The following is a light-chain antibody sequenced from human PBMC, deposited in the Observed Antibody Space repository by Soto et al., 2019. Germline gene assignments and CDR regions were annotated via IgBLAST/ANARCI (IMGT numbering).Light chain of an antibody. CDR3: QQSSNWHPALT. CDR1: QSVSSY. CDR2: DAS. V-gene: IGKV3-11*01. J-gene: IGKJ4*01. Sequence: EIVLTQSPATLSLSPGEIATLSCRASQSVSSYLAWYQQRPGQAPRLLIYDASNRATGITAKFSGSGSETDYTLTISSLDPEDCEGYYCQQSSNWHPALTFGGGTKVEIK.